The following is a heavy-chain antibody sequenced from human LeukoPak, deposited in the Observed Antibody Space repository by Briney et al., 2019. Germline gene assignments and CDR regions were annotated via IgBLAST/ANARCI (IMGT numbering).Heavy chain of an antibody. CDR3: ARHAYGDYVFDY. CDR1: GGSISSYY. Sequence: SETLSLTCTVSGGSISSYYWSWLRQPPGKGLEGIGDIYYSGSTNDNPSLKRPVTISVDTSNNQFLLKLSSVTAADTAVYYCARHAYGDYVFDYWGQGPLATVSS. V-gene: IGHV4-59*08. D-gene: IGHD4-17*01. CDR2: IYYSGST. J-gene: IGHJ4*02.